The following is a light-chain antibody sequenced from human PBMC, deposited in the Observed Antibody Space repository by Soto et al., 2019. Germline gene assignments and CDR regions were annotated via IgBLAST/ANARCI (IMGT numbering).Light chain of an antibody. Sequence: DIVMTQSPHSLAVSLGERATINCKSSQSVLYSSNNKNYLAWYQQRPGQPPKLLIYWASTRESGVPDRFSGSGSGTEFTLTITSLQAEDVAVYYCQQYESTPPTFGQGTKLEIK. CDR2: WAS. J-gene: IGKJ2*01. CDR3: QQYESTPPT. V-gene: IGKV4-1*01. CDR1: QSVLYSSNNKNY.